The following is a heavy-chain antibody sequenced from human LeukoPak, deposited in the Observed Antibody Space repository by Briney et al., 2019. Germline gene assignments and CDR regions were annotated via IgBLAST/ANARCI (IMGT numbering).Heavy chain of an antibody. D-gene: IGHD2-2*01. V-gene: IGHV4-39*01. J-gene: IGHJ6*03. CDR1: GGSISSSSYY. Sequence: PSETLSLTCTVSGGSISSSSYYWGWIRQPPGKGLEWIGSIYYSGSTYYNPSLKSRVTISVDTSKNQFSLKLSSVTAADTAVYYCARSLVVPAATGLPHYYMDVWGKGTTVTVSS. CDR3: ARSLVVPAATGLPHYYMDV. CDR2: IYYSGST.